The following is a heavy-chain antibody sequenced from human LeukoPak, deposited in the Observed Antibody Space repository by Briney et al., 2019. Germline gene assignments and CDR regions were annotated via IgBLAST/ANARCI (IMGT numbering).Heavy chain of an antibody. CDR1: GYTFTSYG. CDR2: ISAYNGNT. CDR3: ARDTYYGPKPRGNYTDV. J-gene: IGHJ6*03. D-gene: IGHD4/OR15-4a*01. V-gene: IGHV1-18*01. Sequence: GASVKVSCKASGYTFTSYGISWVRQAPGQGLEWMGWISAYNGNTNYAQKLQGRVTMTTDTSTSTAYMELRSLRSDDTAVYYCARDTYYGPKPRGNYTDVWGKGTTVTVSS.